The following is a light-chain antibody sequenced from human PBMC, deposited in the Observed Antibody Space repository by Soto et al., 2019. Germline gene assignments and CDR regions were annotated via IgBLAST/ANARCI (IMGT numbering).Light chain of an antibody. CDR3: RSYDSSLSGSVV. CDR1: SSNIGAGYD. J-gene: IGLJ2*01. Sequence: QSVLTQPPSVSGAPGQRVTISCTGSSSNIGAGYDVHWYQQLPGTAPKLLIYGNSNRPSGVPDRFSGSKSDTSASLAVTGLEAEDEADYYCRSYDSSLSGSVVFGGGTKLTVL. CDR2: GNS. V-gene: IGLV1-40*01.